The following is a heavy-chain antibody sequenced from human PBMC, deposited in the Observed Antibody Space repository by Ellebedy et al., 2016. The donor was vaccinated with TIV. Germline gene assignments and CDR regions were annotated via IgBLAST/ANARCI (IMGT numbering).Heavy chain of an antibody. J-gene: IGHJ4*02. Sequence: GESLKISCAASGFTFSSYSMNWVRQAPGKGLEWVSYISSSSSTIYYADSVKGRFTISRDNAKNSLYLQMNSLRAEDTAVYYCARTWGYSYGKYHFDYWGQGTLVTVSS. CDR1: GFTFSSYS. V-gene: IGHV3-48*01. CDR2: ISSSSSTI. D-gene: IGHD5-18*01. CDR3: ARTWGYSYGKYHFDY.